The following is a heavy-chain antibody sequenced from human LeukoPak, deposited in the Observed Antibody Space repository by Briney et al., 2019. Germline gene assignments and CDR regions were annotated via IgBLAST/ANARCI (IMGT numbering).Heavy chain of an antibody. CDR1: GFTFSSYG. CDR3: AKDLMRDRWFGES. D-gene: IGHD3-10*01. Sequence: GGSLRLSCAASGFTFSSYGMYWVRQAPGKGLEWVAFIRYDGSNKYYAASVKGRFTISRDNSKNTLYLQMNSLRAEDTAVYYCAKDLMRDRWFGESWGQGTLVTVSS. CDR2: IRYDGSNK. V-gene: IGHV3-30*02. J-gene: IGHJ5*02.